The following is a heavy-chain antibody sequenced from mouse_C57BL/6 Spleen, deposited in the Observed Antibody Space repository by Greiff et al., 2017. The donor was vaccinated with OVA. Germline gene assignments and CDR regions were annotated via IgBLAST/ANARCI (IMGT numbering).Heavy chain of an antibody. CDR2: INPNNGGT. Sequence: EVQLQQSGPELVKPGASVKISCKASGYTFTDYYMTWVKQSHGKSLEWIGDINPNNGGTSYNQKFKGKATLTVDKSYSTAYMELRSLTSEDSAVYYCATYYSNYQAWFAYWGQGTLVTVSA. CDR1: GYTFTDYY. V-gene: IGHV1-26*01. CDR3: ATYYSNYQAWFAY. J-gene: IGHJ3*01. D-gene: IGHD2-5*01.